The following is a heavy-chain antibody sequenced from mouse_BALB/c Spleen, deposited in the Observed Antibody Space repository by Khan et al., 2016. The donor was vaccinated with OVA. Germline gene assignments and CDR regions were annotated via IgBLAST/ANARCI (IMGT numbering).Heavy chain of an antibody. CDR2: ISYSGTT. Sequence: EVQLQESGPGLVKPSQSLSLTCTVTGYSITSNYAWNWIRQFPGNKPEWMGYISYSGTTSYNPSLKSRISITRDTSKNQFFLQLNSVTTEDTATYYCARGNYYGYAMDYWGQGTSVTVSS. J-gene: IGHJ4*01. CDR1: GYSITSNYA. V-gene: IGHV3-2*02. CDR3: ARGNYYGYAMDY. D-gene: IGHD1-1*01.